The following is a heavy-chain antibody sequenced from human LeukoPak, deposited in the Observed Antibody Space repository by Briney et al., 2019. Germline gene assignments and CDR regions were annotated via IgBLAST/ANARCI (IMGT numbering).Heavy chain of an antibody. D-gene: IGHD2-2*01. J-gene: IGHJ6*03. CDR3: AREPNHCSSTSCYWGYYYYYYMDV. V-gene: IGHV3-33*01. CDR2: IWYDGSIK. CDR1: GFTFSYYN. Sequence: GRSLRLSCAASGFTFSYYNIHWVRQAPGKGLEWVAVIWYDGSIKYYADSVKGRFTISRDNSKNTLYLQMNNLRAEDTAVYYCAREPNHCSSTSCYWGYYYYYYMDVWGKGTTVTVSS.